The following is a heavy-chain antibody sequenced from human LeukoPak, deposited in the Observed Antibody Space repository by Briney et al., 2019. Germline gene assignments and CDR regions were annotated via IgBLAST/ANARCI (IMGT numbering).Heavy chain of an antibody. CDR2: INHSGST. CDR1: GGSFSGYY. Sequence: PAETLSLTCAVYGGSFSGYYWSWIRQPPGKGLEWIGEINHSGSTNYNPSLKSRVTISVDTSKNQVSLKLSSVTAADTAVYYCARGGYYDILTGTLYYFDYWGQGTLVTVSS. J-gene: IGHJ4*02. D-gene: IGHD3-9*01. V-gene: IGHV4-34*01. CDR3: ARGGYYDILTGTLYYFDY.